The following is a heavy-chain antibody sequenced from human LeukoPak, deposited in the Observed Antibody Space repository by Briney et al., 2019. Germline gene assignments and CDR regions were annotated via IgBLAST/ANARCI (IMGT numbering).Heavy chain of an antibody. CDR1: GFTFSSYA. D-gene: IGHD3-3*01. Sequence: GGSLRLSCAASGFTFSSYAMSWVRQAPGKGLEWVSAISGSGGSTYYADSVKGRFTISRDNSKNTLYLQMNSLRAEDTAVYYCAKDRRVVRFLEWRHYMDVWGKGTTVTVSS. V-gene: IGHV3-23*01. J-gene: IGHJ6*03. CDR2: ISGSGGST. CDR3: AKDRRVVRFLEWRHYMDV.